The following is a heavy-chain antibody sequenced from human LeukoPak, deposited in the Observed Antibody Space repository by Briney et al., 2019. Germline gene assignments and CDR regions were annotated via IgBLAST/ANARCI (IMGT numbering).Heavy chain of an antibody. Sequence: PSETLSLTCTVSGDSISSGDYYWPWVRQPPGGGLEWIGSIYYSGSTYYNPSLKSRVTISVDTSKNQFSLRLTSATAADTAVYYCARLELAAAGNRWFDPWGQGTLVTVSS. CDR3: ARLELAAAGNRWFDP. V-gene: IGHV4-39*01. D-gene: IGHD6-13*01. CDR1: GDSISSGDYY. J-gene: IGHJ5*02. CDR2: IYYSGST.